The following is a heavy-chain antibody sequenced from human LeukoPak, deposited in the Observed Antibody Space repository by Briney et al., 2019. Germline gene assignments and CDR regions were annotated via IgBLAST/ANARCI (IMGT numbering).Heavy chain of an antibody. CDR3: AKDLHYFGAMDV. J-gene: IGHJ6*01. CDR1: GHTFSTNA. D-gene: IGHD2/OR15-2a*01. CDR2: IGSDNKP. V-gene: IGHV3-23*05. Sequence: GGSLRLSCEASGHTFSTNAMTWDRQAPGKGLEWVSSIGSDNKPHYSESVKGRFAISRDNSKNILFLHLNSLRAEDTALYYCAKDLHYFGAMDVWGQGTTVAVPS.